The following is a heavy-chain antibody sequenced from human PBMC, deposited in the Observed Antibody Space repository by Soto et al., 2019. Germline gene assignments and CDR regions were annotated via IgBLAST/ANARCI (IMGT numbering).Heavy chain of an antibody. Sequence: GASVKVSCKASGYTFTGYYMHWVRQAPGQGLEWMGWINPNSGGTNFAQKFQGWVTMTRDTSISTAYMELSRLRSDDTAVYYCARAPVYSGYDLRTWGQGTLVTVSS. D-gene: IGHD5-12*01. CDR2: INPNSGGT. CDR3: ARAPVYSGYDLRT. CDR1: GYTFTGYY. J-gene: IGHJ5*02. V-gene: IGHV1-2*04.